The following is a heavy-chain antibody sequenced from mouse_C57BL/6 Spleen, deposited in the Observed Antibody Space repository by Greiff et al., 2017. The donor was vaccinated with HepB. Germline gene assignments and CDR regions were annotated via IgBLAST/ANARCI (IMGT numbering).Heavy chain of an antibody. CDR3: TRETYYSNYPFAY. CDR2: IDPETGGT. CDR1: GYTFTDYE. J-gene: IGHJ3*01. D-gene: IGHD2-5*01. V-gene: IGHV1-15*01. Sequence: QVHVKQSGAELVRPGASVTLSCKASGYTFTDYEMHWVKQTPVHGLEWIGAIDPETGGTAYNQKFKGKAILTADKASSTAYMELRSLTFEDSAVYYCTRETYYSNYPFAYWGQGTLVTVSA.